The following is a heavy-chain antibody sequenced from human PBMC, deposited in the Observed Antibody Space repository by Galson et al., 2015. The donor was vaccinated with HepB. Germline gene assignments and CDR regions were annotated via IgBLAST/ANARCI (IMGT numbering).Heavy chain of an antibody. CDR1: GFTFSSYW. J-gene: IGHJ6*02. CDR3: ARDRGFWSGYPAVGMDV. CDR2: IKQDGSEK. V-gene: IGHV3-7*03. Sequence: SLRLSCAASGFTFSSYWMSWVRQAPGKGLEWVANIKQDGSEKYYVDSVKGRFTISRDNAKNSLYLQMNSLRAEDTAVYYCARDRGFWSGYPAVGMDVWGQGTTVTVSS. D-gene: IGHD3-3*01.